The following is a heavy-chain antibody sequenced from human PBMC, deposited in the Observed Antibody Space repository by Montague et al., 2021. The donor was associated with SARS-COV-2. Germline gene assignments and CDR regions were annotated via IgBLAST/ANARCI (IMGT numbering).Heavy chain of an antibody. CDR3: AREPDYGDYFDY. Sequence: SETLSLTCTVSGGSISSYYWSWIRQPPGKGLEWIGCIYYSGSTNYNPSLKSRVTISVDTSKNQFSLKLSSVTAADTAVYYCAREPDYGDYFDYCGQGTLVTVSS. D-gene: IGHD4-17*01. CDR1: GGSISSYY. J-gene: IGHJ4*02. CDR2: IYYSGST. V-gene: IGHV4-59*13.